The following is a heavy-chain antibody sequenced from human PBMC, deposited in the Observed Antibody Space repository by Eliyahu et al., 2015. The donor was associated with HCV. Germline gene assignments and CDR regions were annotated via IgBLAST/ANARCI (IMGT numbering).Heavy chain of an antibody. D-gene: IGHD5-12*01. Sequence: QVQLVQSGAEVKKPGASVKVSCKASGXXFTSYTIPWVRXAPGQRLEWLGXTHPGXSHTRYAQNLQGRVTITRTTSASTVYMELNSLRSEDTAVYYCARDQGGYGGCDLDYWGQGTLVTVSS. CDR2: THPGXSHT. CDR1: GXXFTSYT. CDR3: ARDQGGYGGCDLDY. J-gene: IGHJ4*02. V-gene: IGHV1-3*01.